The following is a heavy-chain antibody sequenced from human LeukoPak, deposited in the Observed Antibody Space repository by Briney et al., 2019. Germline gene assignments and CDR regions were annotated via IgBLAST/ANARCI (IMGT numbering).Heavy chain of an antibody. Sequence: GGTLRLSSAASVFTITTFAANWVSETPGKGLEWVSGIGGGGTEYYADSVKGRFIISSDSSQNLVHLQMDSLTVEDTAVYYCARAQGALDYWGQGTLVTVSS. J-gene: IGHJ4*02. V-gene: IGHV3-23*01. CDR2: IGGGGTE. D-gene: IGHD1-26*01. CDR1: VFTITTFA. CDR3: ARAQGALDY.